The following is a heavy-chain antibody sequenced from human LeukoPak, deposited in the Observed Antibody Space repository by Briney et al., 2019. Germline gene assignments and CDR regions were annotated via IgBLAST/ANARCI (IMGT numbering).Heavy chain of an antibody. CDR2: ISTNSANT. CDR1: GFTLSSYW. V-gene: IGHV3-23*01. CDR3: AKGQSTIATRSLDS. Sequence: GGSLRLSCAASGFTLSSYWMHWVRQAPGKGLEWVSTISTNSANTYYTDSVKGRFTISRDNSKDTLFMQMNSLRAEDTAVYYCAKGQSTIATRSLDSWGQGTLVTVSS. J-gene: IGHJ4*02. D-gene: IGHD6-6*01.